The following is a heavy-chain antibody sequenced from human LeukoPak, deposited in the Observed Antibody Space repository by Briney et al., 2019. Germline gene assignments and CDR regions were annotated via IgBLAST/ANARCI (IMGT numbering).Heavy chain of an antibody. J-gene: IGHJ5*02. CDR2: IYPGDSDT. CDR1: GYSFTSYW. V-gene: IGHV5-51*01. D-gene: IGHD6-13*01. Sequence: GESLKISCKGSGYSFTSYWIGWVRQMPGKGLEWMGIIYPGDSDTRYSPSFQGQVTISADKSISTAYLQWSSLKASDTAMYYCARLKYSSSWYKNWFDPWGQGTLVTVSS. CDR3: ARLKYSSSWYKNWFDP.